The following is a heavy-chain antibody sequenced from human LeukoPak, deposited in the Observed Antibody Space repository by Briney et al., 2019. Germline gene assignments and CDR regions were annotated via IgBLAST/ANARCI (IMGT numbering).Heavy chain of an antibody. J-gene: IGHJ4*02. CDR2: ISGSGGST. CDR1: GFTFSSYA. D-gene: IGHD6-13*01. CDR3: AKDFPFKNSSSWYRSY. Sequence: PGGSLRLSCAASGFTFSSYAMSWVRQAPGKGLEWVSAISGSGGSTYYADSVKGRFTISRDNSKNTLYLQMNSLRAEDTAVYYCAKDFPFKNSSSWYRSYWGQGTLVTVSS. V-gene: IGHV3-23*01.